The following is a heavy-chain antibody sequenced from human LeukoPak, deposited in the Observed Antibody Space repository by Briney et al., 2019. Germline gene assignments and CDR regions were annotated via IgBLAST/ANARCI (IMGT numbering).Heavy chain of an antibody. D-gene: IGHD3-16*01. J-gene: IGHJ4*02. CDR2: IYHSGST. Sequence: SETLSLTCTVSGYSISSGYYWGWIRQPPGKGLEWIGSIYHSGSTYYNPSLKSRVTISVDTSKNQFSLKLGSVTAADTAVYYCARGGGGLTIDYWGQGTLVTVSS. V-gene: IGHV4-38-2*02. CDR1: GYSISSGYY. CDR3: ARGGGGLTIDY.